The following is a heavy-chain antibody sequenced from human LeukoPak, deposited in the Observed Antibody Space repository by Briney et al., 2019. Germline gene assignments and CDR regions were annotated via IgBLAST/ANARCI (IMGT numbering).Heavy chain of an antibody. Sequence: PSETLSLTCTVSGGSISSSSYYWGWIRQPPGKGLEWIGSIYYSGSTYYNPSLKSRVTISVDTSKNQFSLKLSSVTAADTAVYYCARDKVWFGELLYPVCAGWFDPWGQGTLVTVSS. CDR3: ARDKVWFGELLYPVCAGWFDP. D-gene: IGHD3-10*01. CDR1: GGSISSSSYY. J-gene: IGHJ5*02. V-gene: IGHV4-39*07. CDR2: IYYSGST.